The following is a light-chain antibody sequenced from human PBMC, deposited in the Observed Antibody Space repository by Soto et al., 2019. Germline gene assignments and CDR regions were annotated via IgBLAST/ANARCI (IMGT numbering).Light chain of an antibody. Sequence: DIVMTQSPDSLAVSLGERATINCKSSQNLLYSSNNKNYFAWYQQKPGQPPKLLIYWASTRDSGVPDRFSGSGSGADFTLTISSLQAEDAAIYYCKQYYTTPLTFGGGTKVEIK. CDR2: WAS. J-gene: IGKJ4*01. V-gene: IGKV4-1*01. CDR1: QNLLYSSNNKNY. CDR3: KQYYTTPLT.